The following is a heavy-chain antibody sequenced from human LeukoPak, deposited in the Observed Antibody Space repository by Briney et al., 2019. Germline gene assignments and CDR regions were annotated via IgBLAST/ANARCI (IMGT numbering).Heavy chain of an antibody. V-gene: IGHV3-30*18. Sequence: PGGTLRLSCAASGFTFSSYVMHWVRQAPGKGLEWVAVISYDGTNKYYADSVKGRFTISRDNSKNTLYLQMNSLRAEDTAVYYCAKDTSSLASSCPDYWGQGTLVTVSS. J-gene: IGHJ4*02. CDR3: AKDTSSLASSCPDY. D-gene: IGHD6-13*01. CDR1: GFTFSSYV. CDR2: ISYDGTNK.